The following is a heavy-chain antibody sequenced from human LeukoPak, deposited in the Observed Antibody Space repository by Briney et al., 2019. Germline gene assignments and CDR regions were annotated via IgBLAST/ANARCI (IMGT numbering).Heavy chain of an antibody. V-gene: IGHV3-7*01. D-gene: IGHD2-15*01. CDR1: GFTFSSSW. CDR3: ARNWWSDY. CDR2: INQDGSEK. Sequence: PGGSLRLSCAASGFTFSSSWMTWVRQAPGKGLEWVANINQDGSEKYYVDSVKGRFTTSRDNAKNSLYLEMNSLRAEDTAVYYCARNWWSDYWGQGTLVTVSS. J-gene: IGHJ4*02.